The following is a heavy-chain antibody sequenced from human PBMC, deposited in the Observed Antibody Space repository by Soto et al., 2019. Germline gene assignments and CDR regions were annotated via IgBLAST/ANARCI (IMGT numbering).Heavy chain of an antibody. Sequence: SVKVSCKASGGTFSSYAISWVRQAPGQGLEWMGGIIPIFGTANYAQKFQGRVTITADKSTSTAYMELSSLRSEDTAVYYCASETGYSSGQFDYWGQGTLVTVSS. D-gene: IGHD6-19*01. CDR1: GGTFSSYA. V-gene: IGHV1-69*06. CDR3: ASETGYSSGQFDY. CDR2: IIPIFGTA. J-gene: IGHJ4*02.